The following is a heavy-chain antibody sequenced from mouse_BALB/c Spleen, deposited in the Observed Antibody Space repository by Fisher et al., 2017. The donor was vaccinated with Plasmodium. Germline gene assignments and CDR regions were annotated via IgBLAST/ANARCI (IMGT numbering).Heavy chain of an antibody. J-gene: IGHJ4*01. D-gene: IGHD1-2*01. CDR3: ARKNYGAIDY. V-gene: IGHV1-69*02. Sequence: KFKGKATLTVDKSSSTAYMQLSSLTSEDSSVYYCARKNYGAIDYWGQGTSVTVSS.